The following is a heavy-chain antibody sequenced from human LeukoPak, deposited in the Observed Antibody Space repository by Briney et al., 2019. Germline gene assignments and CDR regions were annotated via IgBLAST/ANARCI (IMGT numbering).Heavy chain of an antibody. V-gene: IGHV3-48*02. Sequence: GGSLRLSCAASGFTFSTYAMNWVRQAPGKGLEWVSYISSGGSNIYYADSVKGRFTISRDNAKNSLYLQMNSLRDEDTAVYYCARIMTAETTSDYWGQGTLVTVSS. CDR1: GFTFSTYA. D-gene: IGHD4-17*01. J-gene: IGHJ4*02. CDR2: ISSGGSNI. CDR3: ARIMTAETTSDY.